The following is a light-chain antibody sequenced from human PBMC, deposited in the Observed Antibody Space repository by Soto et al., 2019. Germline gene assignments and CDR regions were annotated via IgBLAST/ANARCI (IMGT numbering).Light chain of an antibody. V-gene: IGKV2-30*01. Sequence: VVMTQSPVSLPFPLGQPASISCVSRQVLVLSDGNTYLSWFHQRPGQSPRRLIYTISDRASGVPDRFSGSGSGTDFTLTISSLQTEDFATYYCQQNYSPPPITFGQGTRLEIK. CDR1: QVLVLSDGNTY. CDR2: TIS. J-gene: IGKJ5*01. CDR3: QQNYSPPPIT.